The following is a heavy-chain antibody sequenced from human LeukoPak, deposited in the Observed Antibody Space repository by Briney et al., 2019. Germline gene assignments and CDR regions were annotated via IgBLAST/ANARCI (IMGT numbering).Heavy chain of an antibody. J-gene: IGHJ3*02. D-gene: IGHD3-10*01. Sequence: PGGSLRLSCAASGFTFSSYAMSWVRQAPGKAPEWVSGISGSGGSTYSADSVKGRSITSRDNSKNTLYVQMNTLRAEDTDVYYCARSIYASGSSYTFDIWGQGTMVTVSS. V-gene: IGHV3-23*01. CDR2: ISGSGGST. CDR3: ARSIYASGSSYTFDI. CDR1: GFTFSSYA.